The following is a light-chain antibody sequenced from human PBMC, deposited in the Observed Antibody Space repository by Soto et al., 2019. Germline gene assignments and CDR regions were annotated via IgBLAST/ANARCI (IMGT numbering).Light chain of an antibody. Sequence: QSVLTQPPSASGTPGQRVTNSCSGSSSNIGYNYVYWYQQLPGTAPKLLIYKNNQRPSGVPDRFSGSKSGTSASLAISGLRSEDEADYYCAAWDDSLSGWIFGGGTKLTVL. V-gene: IGLV1-47*01. CDR2: KNN. J-gene: IGLJ2*01. CDR3: AAWDDSLSGWI. CDR1: SSNIGYNY.